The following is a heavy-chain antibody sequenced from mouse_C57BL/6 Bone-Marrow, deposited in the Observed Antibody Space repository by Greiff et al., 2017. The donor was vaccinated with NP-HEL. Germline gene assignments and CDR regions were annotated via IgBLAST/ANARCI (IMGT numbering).Heavy chain of an antibody. D-gene: IGHD2-10*01. CDR1: GFNIKDDY. J-gene: IGHJ1*03. CDR2: IDPENGDT. V-gene: IGHV14-4*01. CDR3: TTRLLRYFDV. Sequence: VQLQQSGAELVRPGASVKLSCTASGFNIKDDYMHWVKQRPEQGLEWIGWIDPENGDTEYASKFQGKATITADTSSNTAYLQLSSLTSEDTAVYCCTTRLLRYFDVWGTGTTVTVSS.